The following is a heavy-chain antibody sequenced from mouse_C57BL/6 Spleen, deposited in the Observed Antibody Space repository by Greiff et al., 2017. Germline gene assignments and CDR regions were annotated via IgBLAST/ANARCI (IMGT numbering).Heavy chain of an antibody. CDR1: GFSLTSYG. J-gene: IGHJ3*01. V-gene: IGHV2-2*01. Sequence: QVQLKESGPGLVQPSQSLSITCTVSGFSLTSYGVNWVRQSPGKGLEWLGVIWSGGSTDYNAAFISSLSISKDNSKSQVFFKMNSLQADDTAGYYCARSDDYDEAWFAYWGQGTLVTVSA. CDR3: ARSDDYDEAWFAY. CDR2: IWSGGST. D-gene: IGHD2-4*01.